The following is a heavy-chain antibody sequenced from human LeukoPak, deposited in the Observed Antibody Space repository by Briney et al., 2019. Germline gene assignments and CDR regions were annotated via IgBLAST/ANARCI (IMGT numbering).Heavy chain of an antibody. CDR1: GFTFSSYE. J-gene: IGHJ4*02. D-gene: IGHD1-26*01. Sequence: GGSLRLSCAASGFTFSSYEMNWVRQAPGKGLEWVSYISSSGSTIYYADSVKGRFIISRDNAKNSLYLQMNGLRAEDTAVYYCARVGATGFDYWGQGTLVTVSS. CDR2: ISSSGSTI. V-gene: IGHV3-48*03. CDR3: ARVGATGFDY.